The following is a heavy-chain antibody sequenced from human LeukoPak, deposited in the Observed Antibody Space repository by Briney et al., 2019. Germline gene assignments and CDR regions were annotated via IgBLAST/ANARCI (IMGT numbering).Heavy chain of an antibody. CDR3: ARDSSGKQLFPLDY. V-gene: IGHV1-18*01. J-gene: IGHJ4*02. D-gene: IGHD6-6*01. Sequence: ASVKVSCKASGYTFTSYGISWVRQAPGQGLEWMGWISAYNGNTNYAQKLQGRVTMTTDTSTSTAYMELRSLRSDDTAVYYCARDSSGKQLFPLDYWGQGTLVTVSS. CDR1: GYTFTSYG. CDR2: ISAYNGNT.